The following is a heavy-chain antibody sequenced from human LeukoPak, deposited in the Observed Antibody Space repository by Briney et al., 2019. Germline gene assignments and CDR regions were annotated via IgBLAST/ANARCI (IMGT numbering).Heavy chain of an antibody. Sequence: SETLSLTYTVSGGSISSSSYYWGWIRQPPGKGLEWIGSIYYSGSTYYNPSLKSRVTISVDTSKNQFSLKLSSVTAADTAVYYCARVLASRITMIVVVSAFDYWGQGTLVTVSS. CDR2: IYYSGST. CDR3: ARVLASRITMIVVVSAFDY. D-gene: IGHD3-22*01. J-gene: IGHJ4*02. CDR1: GGSISSSSYY. V-gene: IGHV4-39*07.